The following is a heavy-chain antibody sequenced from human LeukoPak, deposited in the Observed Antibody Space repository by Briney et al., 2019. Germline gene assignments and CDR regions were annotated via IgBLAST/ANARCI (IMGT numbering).Heavy chain of an antibody. V-gene: IGHV4-30-2*01. D-gene: IGHD6-13*01. CDR1: GGSISSGGYY. CDR2: IYHSGST. J-gene: IGHJ4*02. Sequence: SETLSLTCTVSGGSISSGGYYWSWIRQPPGKGLEWIGYIYHSGSTYYNPSLKSRVTISVDTSKNQFSLKLSSVTAADTAVYYCARDLPRAIAAAGNWGQGTLVTVSS. CDR3: ARDLPRAIAAAGN.